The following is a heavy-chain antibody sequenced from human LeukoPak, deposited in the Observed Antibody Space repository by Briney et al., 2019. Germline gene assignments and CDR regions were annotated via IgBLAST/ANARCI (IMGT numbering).Heavy chain of an antibody. CDR2: IYYNGST. Sequence: SETLSLTCTVSGDSISSYYWSWIRQPPGKGLEWIGSIYYNGSTNYNPSLKSRVTISVDTSKNQFSLKLSSVTAADTAVYYCAIRTTWWSLDYWGQGTLVTVSS. J-gene: IGHJ4*02. CDR1: GDSISSYY. D-gene: IGHD2-15*01. CDR3: AIRTTWWSLDY. V-gene: IGHV4-59*08.